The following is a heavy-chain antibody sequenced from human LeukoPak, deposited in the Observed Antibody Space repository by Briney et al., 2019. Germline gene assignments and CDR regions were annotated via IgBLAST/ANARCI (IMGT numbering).Heavy chain of an antibody. CDR2: ISGSGGST. V-gene: IGHV3-23*01. CDR1: GFTFSSYA. CDR3: AKDQTSTLYYDFWSGLDY. J-gene: IGHJ4*02. D-gene: IGHD3-3*01. Sequence: GRSLRLSCAASGFTFSSYAMSWVRQAPGKGLEWVSAISGSGGSTYYADSVKGRFTISRDNSKNTLYLQMNSLRAEDTAVYYCAKDQTSTLYYDFWSGLDYWGQGTLVTVSS.